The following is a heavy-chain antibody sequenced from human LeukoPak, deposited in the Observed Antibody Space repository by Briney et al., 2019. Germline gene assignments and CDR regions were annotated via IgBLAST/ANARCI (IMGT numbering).Heavy chain of an antibody. J-gene: IGHJ3*01. CDR2: ICCSWCSK. CDR1: GFILRHYA. V-gene: IGHV3-23*01. Sequence: RGSLRLSCAASGFILRHYAMNWVRQAPGKGRAGVSTICCSWCSKYYADSVKGQFTISRDNSKNTLYLQMNTLRVEDTAIYYCARERCVVGACGAFDVWGQGIMVTVSS. CDR3: ARERCVVGACGAFDV. D-gene: IGHD1-26*01.